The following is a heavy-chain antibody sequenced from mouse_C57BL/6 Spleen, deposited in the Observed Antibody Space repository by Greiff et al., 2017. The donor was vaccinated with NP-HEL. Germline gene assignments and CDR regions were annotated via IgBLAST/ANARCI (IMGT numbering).Heavy chain of an antibody. CDR1: GFSLTSYG. D-gene: IGHD2-1*01. V-gene: IGHV2-2*01. CDR3: ARNGDGNLFYAMDY. Sequence: VKLVESGPGLVQPSQSLSITCTVSGFSLTSYGVHWVRQSPGKGLEWLGVIWSGGSTDYNAAFISRLSISKDNSKSQVFFKMNSLQADDTAIYYCARNGDGNLFYAMDYWGQGTSVTVSS. CDR2: IWSGGST. J-gene: IGHJ4*01.